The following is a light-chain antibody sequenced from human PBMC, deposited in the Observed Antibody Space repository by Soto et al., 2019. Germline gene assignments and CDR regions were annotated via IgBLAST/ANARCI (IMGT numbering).Light chain of an antibody. Sequence: DIVMTQSPDSLAVSLGERATINCKSSQSVLSSSNNKNYLAWYQKKPGQPPKLLIYWASMRESGVPDRFSGSGSGTEFTLTIGSLQSEDVAVYYCQHYESSPPSYTFGQGTKLEIK. CDR1: QSVLSSSNNKNY. CDR2: WAS. J-gene: IGKJ2*01. CDR3: QHYESSPPSYT. V-gene: IGKV4-1*01.